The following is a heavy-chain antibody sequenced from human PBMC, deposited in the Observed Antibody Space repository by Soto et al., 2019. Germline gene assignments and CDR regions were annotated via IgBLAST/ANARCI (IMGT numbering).Heavy chain of an antibody. CDR1: GYIFVNYG. Sequence: QVQLVQSGDEVRKPGSSVKVSCKASGYIFVNYGIAWVRQAPGQGLGWMGWISPYSGNTHYESKVQGRLTMTTDTSTSTAYMELGSLTSDDTAVYYCAMVDNYVTPTPQDVWGQGTTVTVSS. D-gene: IGHD3-16*01. J-gene: IGHJ6*02. V-gene: IGHV1-18*01. CDR3: AMVDNYVTPTPQDV. CDR2: ISPYSGNT.